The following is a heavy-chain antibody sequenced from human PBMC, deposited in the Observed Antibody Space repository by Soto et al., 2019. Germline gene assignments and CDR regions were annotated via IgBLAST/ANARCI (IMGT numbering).Heavy chain of an antibody. J-gene: IGHJ3*02. CDR1: GYTLPEFS. Sequence: SSVKVSCKVSGYTLPEFSMHWVRQAPGKGLEWMGGFDPEDGETIYAQKFQGRVTMTEDTSTDTAYMELSSLRSEDTAVYYCATQPYRSYYDFWSGSAFDIWGQGTMVTVSS. V-gene: IGHV1-24*01. CDR3: ATQPYRSYYDFWSGSAFDI. CDR2: FDPEDGET. D-gene: IGHD3-3*01.